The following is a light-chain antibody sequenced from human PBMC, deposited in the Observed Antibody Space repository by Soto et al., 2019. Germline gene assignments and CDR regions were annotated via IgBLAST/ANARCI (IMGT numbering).Light chain of an antibody. V-gene: IGLV2-14*01. Sequence: QLVLTQPASVSGSPGQSVTISCTGTSSDVGGYDYVSWYQHHPGKAPKLVIYDVTYRPSGVSDRFSGSKSANTASLTISGHQAEDEADYYCSSYTSSSTYVFGTGTKLTVL. J-gene: IGLJ1*01. CDR1: SSDVGGYDY. CDR2: DVT. CDR3: SSYTSSSTYV.